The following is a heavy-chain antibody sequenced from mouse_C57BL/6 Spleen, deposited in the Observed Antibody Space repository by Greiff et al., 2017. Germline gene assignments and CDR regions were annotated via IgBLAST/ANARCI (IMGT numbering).Heavy chain of an antibody. CDR3: ATMVTTGYAMDY. Sequence: QVQLVESGPGLVQPSQSLSITCTVSGFSLTSYGVHWVRQPPGKGLEWLGVIWSGGSTDYNAAFISRLSISKDNSKSQVFFKMNSLQADDTAIYYCATMVTTGYAMDYWGQGTSVTVSS. J-gene: IGHJ4*01. D-gene: IGHD2-2*01. CDR1: GFSLTSYG. CDR2: IWSGGST. V-gene: IGHV2-4*01.